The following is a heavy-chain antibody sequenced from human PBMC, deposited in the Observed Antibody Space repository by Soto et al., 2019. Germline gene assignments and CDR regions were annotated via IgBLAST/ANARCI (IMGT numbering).Heavy chain of an antibody. CDR2: IYYSGST. CDR1: GGSISSYY. J-gene: IGHJ5*02. D-gene: IGHD2-21*02. Sequence: SETLSLTCTVSGGSISSYYWSWIRQPPGKGLGWIGYIYYSGSTNYNPSLKSRVTISVDTSKNQFSLKLSSVTAADTAVYYCARAKGAYCGGDCLGRFDPWDQGTLVTVSS. V-gene: IGHV4-59*01. CDR3: ARAKGAYCGGDCLGRFDP.